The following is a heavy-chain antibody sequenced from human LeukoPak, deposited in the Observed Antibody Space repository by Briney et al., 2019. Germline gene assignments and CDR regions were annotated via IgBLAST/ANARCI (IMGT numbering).Heavy chain of an antibody. D-gene: IGHD2-2*01. CDR2: IYFSGST. CDR1: GGSMDNFY. J-gene: IGHJ4*02. V-gene: IGHV4-59*01. CDR3: AREYCSSTSCSPPDY. Sequence: PSETLSLTCSVSGGSMDNFYWTWIRQPPGKGLEWIGYIYFSGSTNYNPSLKSRVTISVDTSKNQFSLELSSVTAADTAVYYCAREYCSSTSCSPPDYWGQGTLVTVSS.